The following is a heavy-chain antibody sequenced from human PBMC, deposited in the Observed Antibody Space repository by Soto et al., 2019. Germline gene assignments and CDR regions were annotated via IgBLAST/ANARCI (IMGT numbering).Heavy chain of an antibody. D-gene: IGHD6-19*01. V-gene: IGHV1-69*17. J-gene: IGHJ3*02. CDR3: ARAGPVSGNHAFDI. Sequence: QVQLVQSGAEVKKPGSPVKVSCKASGGSFSSYAISWVRQAPVQGLEWMGGIIPIFGVPTYAQKFQGRVTIIADKSTSTAYMELSSLRSEDTALYYCARAGPVSGNHAFDIWGQGTLVTVSS. CDR1: GGSFSSYA. CDR2: IIPIFGVP.